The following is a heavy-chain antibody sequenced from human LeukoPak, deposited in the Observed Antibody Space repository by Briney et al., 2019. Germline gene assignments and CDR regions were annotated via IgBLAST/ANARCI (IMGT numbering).Heavy chain of an antibody. CDR1: GGSISSYY. Sequence: PSETLSLTCTVSGGSISSYYWSWIRQPPGKGLEWIGYIYHSGSTYYNPSLKSRVTISVDRTKNQFSLKLSSVTAADTAVYYCARVSRYCTNGVCYTFDYWGQRTLVTVSS. J-gene: IGHJ4*02. V-gene: IGHV4-59*12. CDR2: IYHSGST. D-gene: IGHD2-8*01. CDR3: ARVSRYCTNGVCYTFDY.